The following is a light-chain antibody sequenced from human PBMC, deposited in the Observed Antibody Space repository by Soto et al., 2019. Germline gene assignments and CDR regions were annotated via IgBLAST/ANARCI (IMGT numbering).Light chain of an antibody. CDR2: EGS. Sequence: QSALTQPASVSGSPGQSITIPCTGTSSDVEGYNLISWYQQHPGKAPKLLIFEGSQRPSGVSNRFSAPNSGNKASLTIAGLQAEDEADYYCRSYAGSSAEMGFGGGTNLTVL. J-gene: IGLJ2*01. V-gene: IGLV2-23*01. CDR3: RSYAGSSAEMG. CDR1: SSDVEGYNL.